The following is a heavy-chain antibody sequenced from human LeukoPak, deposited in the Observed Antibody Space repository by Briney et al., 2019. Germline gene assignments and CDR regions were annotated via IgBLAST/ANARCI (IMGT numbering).Heavy chain of an antibody. CDR1: GLTFSSSW. V-gene: IGHV3-74*01. J-gene: IGHJ4*02. CDR3: TRGADY. Sequence: GGSLRLSCAAPGLTFSSSWMHWVRQAPGEGLGWGSRINSEGRKTDYADSVKGGVTISTDNTKNTLYLQMDSLRPEDTAIYYCTRGADYWGQGTLVTVSS. CDR2: INSEGRKT.